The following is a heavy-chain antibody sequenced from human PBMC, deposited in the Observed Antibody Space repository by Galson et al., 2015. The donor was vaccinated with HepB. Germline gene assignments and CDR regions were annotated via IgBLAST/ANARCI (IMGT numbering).Heavy chain of an antibody. CDR1: GFTFSSYG. CDR3: ARDMGGYSYGWTLYFQH. D-gene: IGHD5-18*01. J-gene: IGHJ1*01. CDR2: IWYDGSNK. Sequence: SLRLSCAASGFTFSSYGMHWVRQAPGKGLEWVAVIWYDGSNKYYADSVKGRFTISRDNSKNTPYLQMNSLRAEDTAVYYCARDMGGYSYGWTLYFQHWGQGTLVTVSS. V-gene: IGHV3-33*01.